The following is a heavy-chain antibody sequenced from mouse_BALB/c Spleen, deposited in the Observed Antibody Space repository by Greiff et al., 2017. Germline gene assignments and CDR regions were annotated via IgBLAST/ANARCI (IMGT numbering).Heavy chain of an antibody. J-gene: IGHJ2*01. CDR1: GFTFSSYA. D-gene: IGHD2-3*01. CDR2: ISSGGST. Sequence: DVKLVESGGGLVKPGGSLKLSCAASGFTFSSYAMSWVRQTPEKRLEWVASISSGGSTYYPDSVKGRFTISRDNARNILYLQMSSLRSEDTAMYYCARGGYWVDYWGQGTTLTVSS. V-gene: IGHV5-6-5*01. CDR3: ARGGYWVDY.